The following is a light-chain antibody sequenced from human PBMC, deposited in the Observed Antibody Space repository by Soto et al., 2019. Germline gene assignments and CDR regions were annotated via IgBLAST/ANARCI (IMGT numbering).Light chain of an antibody. Sequence: SYELTQPPSVSVAPGQTASITCGGSNIGSKSVQWYRQKPGQAPLLVVNDDSDRPSGIPERFSGSNSGNTATLTISRVEAGDEADYYCQVWDNTNDHPVYVFGTGTKLNVL. CDR1: NIGSKS. J-gene: IGLJ1*01. CDR2: DDS. CDR3: QVWDNTNDHPVYV. V-gene: IGLV3-21*02.